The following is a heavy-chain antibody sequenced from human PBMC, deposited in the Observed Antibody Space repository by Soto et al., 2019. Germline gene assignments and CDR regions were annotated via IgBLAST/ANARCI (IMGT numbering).Heavy chain of an antibody. CDR2: IYDSGTT. Sequence: PSETLSLTCTFSGGSISSNYWNWIRQPPGKGLEWIGYIYDSGTTNYNPSPRSRVTISVDMSKNQISLKVSSVTAADTAVYYCARDCISTSCSHYYYYYGMDVWGQGTTVTVSS. D-gene: IGHD2-2*01. CDR1: GGSISSNY. CDR3: ARDCISTSCSHYYYYYGMDV. V-gene: IGHV4-59*01. J-gene: IGHJ6*02.